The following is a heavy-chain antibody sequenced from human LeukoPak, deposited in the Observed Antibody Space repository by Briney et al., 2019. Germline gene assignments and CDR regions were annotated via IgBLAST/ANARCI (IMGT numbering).Heavy chain of an antibody. V-gene: IGHV4-31*03. CDR1: GGSISNGDHY. D-gene: IGHD5-18*01. CDR2: IYYSGST. J-gene: IGHJ6*02. Sequence: SETLSLTCTVSGGSISNGDHYWSWIRQHPGKGLEWIGHIYYSGSTYYNPSLKSRGIISVETSKNQFSLKLSSVTAADTAVYYCARGGTGYSSYYNMDVWGQGTTVTVSS. CDR3: ARGGTGYSSYYNMDV.